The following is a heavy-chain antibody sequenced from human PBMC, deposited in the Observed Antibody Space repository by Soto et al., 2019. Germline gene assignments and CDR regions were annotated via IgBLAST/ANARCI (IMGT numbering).Heavy chain of an antibody. J-gene: IGHJ4*02. D-gene: IGHD3-3*01. CDR2: IDNSGNT. Sequence: PSESLSLTCTVSDGSISTFFCNWIRQPAGKGLEWFGRIDNSGNTNYNPSLKSRVTMSADTSRNQFSLKLNSVTAADTAVYYCARGGQDFWSGPFDYWGQGALVTVSS. CDR3: ARGGQDFWSGPFDY. CDR1: DGSISTFF. V-gene: IGHV4-4*07.